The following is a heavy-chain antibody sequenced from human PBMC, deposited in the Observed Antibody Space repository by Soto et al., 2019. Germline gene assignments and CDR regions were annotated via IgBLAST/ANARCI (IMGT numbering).Heavy chain of an antibody. CDR3: ARDPPGNTYYDFWSGYYHYYYYYGMDV. CDR1: GGTFSSYA. CDR2: IIPIFGTA. J-gene: IGHJ6*02. D-gene: IGHD3-3*01. Sequence: SVKVSCKASGGTFSSYAISWVRQAPGXGLEXMGGIIPIFGTANYAQKFQGRVTITADESTSTAYMELSSLRSEDTAVYYCARDPPGNTYYDFWSGYYHYYYYYGMDVWGQGTTVTVSS. V-gene: IGHV1-69*13.